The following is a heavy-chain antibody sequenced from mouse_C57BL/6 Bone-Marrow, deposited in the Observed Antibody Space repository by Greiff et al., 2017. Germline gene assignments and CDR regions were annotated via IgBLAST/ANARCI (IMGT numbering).Heavy chain of an antibody. V-gene: IGHV7-3*01. J-gene: IGHJ2*01. Sequence: EVQLVEPGADLVQPGGSLSLSCAASGFTFTDYYMSWVRQPPGKALEWVGFIRHKANGYTTEYSASVKGRFTISRDNSQSILYLQMNALTDEDSATYYCERCTSFFDYWGQGTTLTVSS. CDR1: GFTFTDYY. CDR3: ERCTSFFDY. CDR2: IRHKANGYTT.